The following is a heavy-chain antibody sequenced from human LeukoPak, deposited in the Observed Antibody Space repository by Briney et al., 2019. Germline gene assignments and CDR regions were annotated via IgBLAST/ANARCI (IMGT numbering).Heavy chain of an antibody. V-gene: IGHV4-38-2*02. J-gene: IGHJ4*02. Sequence: PSETLSLTCTVSGSSISSNYYWGWNRQPPGKGLERIGSIYHSGSTYYNPSLKSRVTISVDTSKNHFSLKLTSMTAADTAVYYCDVGILRGPDYWGQGTLVTVSS. D-gene: IGHD1-26*01. CDR1: GSSISSNYY. CDR2: IYHSGST. CDR3: DVGILRGPDY.